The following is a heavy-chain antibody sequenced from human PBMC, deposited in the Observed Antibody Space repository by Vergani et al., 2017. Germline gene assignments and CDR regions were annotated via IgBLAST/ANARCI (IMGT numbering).Heavy chain of an antibody. Sequence: QVQLQESGPGLVKPSETLSLTCTVSGGSVRSGSYYWSWIRQPPGKGLEWIGYIYYSGSTNYNPSLKSRVTIAVDTSKNQFSLKLSSVTAADTAVYYCASNYDSSGYYSDYWGQGTLVTVSS. D-gene: IGHD3-22*01. J-gene: IGHJ4*02. CDR3: ASNYDSSGYYSDY. V-gene: IGHV4-61*01. CDR2: IYYSGST. CDR1: GGSVRSGSYY.